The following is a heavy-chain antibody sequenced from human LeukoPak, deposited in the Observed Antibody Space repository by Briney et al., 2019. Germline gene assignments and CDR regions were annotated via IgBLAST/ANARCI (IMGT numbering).Heavy chain of an antibody. CDR3: ARGKVWQWQDY. V-gene: IGHV1-69*13. CDR2: IIPNFEIA. CDR1: GYTFTSYA. D-gene: IGHD6-19*01. Sequence: ASVKVSCKASGYTFTSYAISWVRQAPGQGLEWMGGIIPNFEIAKFAQKFQGRVTITADESTSTAYMELSSLRSEDTAVYYCARGKVWQWQDYWGQGTLVTVSS. J-gene: IGHJ4*02.